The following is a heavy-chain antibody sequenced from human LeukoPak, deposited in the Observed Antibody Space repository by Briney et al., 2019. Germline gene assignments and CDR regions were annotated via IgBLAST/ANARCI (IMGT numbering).Heavy chain of an antibody. CDR1: GGSFSGYY. V-gene: IGHV4-34*01. CDR3: ATTAGGNGSYVFDY. J-gene: IGHJ4*02. CDR2: INHSGST. Sequence: SETLSLTCAVYGGSFSGYYWSWIRQPPGKGLEWIGEINHSGSTNYNPSLKSRVTISVDTSKNQFSLKLSSVTAADTAVYYCATTAGGNGSYVFDYWGQGTLVTVSS. D-gene: IGHD1-26*01.